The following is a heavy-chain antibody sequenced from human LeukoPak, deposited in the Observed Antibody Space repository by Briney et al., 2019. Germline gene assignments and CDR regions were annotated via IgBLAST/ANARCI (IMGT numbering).Heavy chain of an antibody. CDR2: INPNSGGT. J-gene: IGHJ3*02. V-gene: IGHV1-2*04. Sequence: GATVTVSCKASGYTFTGYYMHWVRQAPGQGLEWMGWINPNSGGTNYAQKFQGWVTMTRDTSISTAYMELSRLRSDDTAVYYCARGNLDAFDIWGQGTMVTVSS. CDR3: ARGNLDAFDI. CDR1: GYTFTGYY. D-gene: IGHD1-1*01.